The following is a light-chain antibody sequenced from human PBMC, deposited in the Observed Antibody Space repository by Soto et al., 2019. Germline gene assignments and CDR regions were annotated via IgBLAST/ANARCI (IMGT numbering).Light chain of an antibody. CDR1: QSVLYSSNNKNY. Sequence: DIVMTQSPDSLAVSLGERATINCKSSQSVLYSSNNKNYLAWYQQKPGQPPKLLISWASTREFGVPDRFSGSGSGTDFTLTISSLQAEDVAVYYCQQYYGSPPRTFGQGTKVEIE. V-gene: IGKV4-1*01. CDR2: WAS. J-gene: IGKJ1*01. CDR3: QQYYGSPPRT.